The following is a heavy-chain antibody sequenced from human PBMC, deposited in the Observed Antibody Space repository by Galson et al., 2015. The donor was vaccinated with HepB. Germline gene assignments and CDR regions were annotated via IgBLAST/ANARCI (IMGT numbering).Heavy chain of an antibody. CDR1: GFKFNLYA. J-gene: IGHJ5*02. Sequence: LRLSCAASGFKFNLYAMHWIRQAPGKGLEWVAVISYDGRNKHYADSVRGRFSIPRDNSKDTLYSQMNSLRDEDTAVYYCAREGIAAAVDWFDPWGQGTLVTVSS. V-gene: IGHV3-30*04. CDR2: ISYDGRNK. CDR3: AREGIAAAVDWFDP. D-gene: IGHD6-13*01.